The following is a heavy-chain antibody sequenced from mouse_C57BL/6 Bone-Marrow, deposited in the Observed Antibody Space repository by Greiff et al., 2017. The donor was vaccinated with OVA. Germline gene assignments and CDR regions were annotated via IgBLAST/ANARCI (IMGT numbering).Heavy chain of an antibody. CDR3: AREKGNSRSAY. D-gene: IGHD2-1*01. Sequence: VELQQPGAELVKPGASVKLSCKASGYTFTSYWMHWVKQRPGRGLGWIGRIDTNSGGTKYNKKLKSKATLAVDKPSSTDYMQLSSLTSAASAVYDGAREKGNSRSAYWGQGTLVTVSA. J-gene: IGHJ3*01. CDR2: IDTNSGGT. V-gene: IGHV1-72*01. CDR1: GYTFTSYW.